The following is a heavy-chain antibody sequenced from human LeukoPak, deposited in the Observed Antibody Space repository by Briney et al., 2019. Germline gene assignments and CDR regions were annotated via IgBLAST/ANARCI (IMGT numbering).Heavy chain of an antibody. CDR1: GFTFSYYW. CDR2: INEDGSEK. J-gene: IGHJ4*02. Sequence: SGGSLRLSCAASGFTFSYYWMNWVRQAPGKGLEWVANINEDGSEKYYADSVKGRFTISRDNAKNSLYLQMNSLRAEDTAVYYCARAAFWYYDILWGNGTLSDYWGQGTLVTVSS. CDR3: ARAAFWYYDILWGNGTLSDY. D-gene: IGHD3-9*01. V-gene: IGHV3-7*01.